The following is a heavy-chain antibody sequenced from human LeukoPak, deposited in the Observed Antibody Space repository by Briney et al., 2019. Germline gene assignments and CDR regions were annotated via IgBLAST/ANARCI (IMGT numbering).Heavy chain of an antibody. V-gene: IGHV3-30*18. CDR3: AKDDPYCSGGSCYSIGYFQH. Sequence: GRSLRLSCAASGFTFSSYGMHWVRQAPGKGLEWVAVISYDGSNKYYADSVKGRFTISRDNSKNTLYLQMNSLRAEDTAVYYCAKDDPYCSGGSCYSIGYFQHWGQGTLVTVSS. J-gene: IGHJ1*01. CDR1: GFTFSSYG. CDR2: ISYDGSNK. D-gene: IGHD2-15*01.